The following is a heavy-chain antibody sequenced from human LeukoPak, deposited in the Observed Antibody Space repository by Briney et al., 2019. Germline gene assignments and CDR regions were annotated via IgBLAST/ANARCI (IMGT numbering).Heavy chain of an antibody. CDR3: AKRAVVVAAKFGNYFDY. V-gene: IGHV3-30*18. J-gene: IGHJ4*02. CDR1: GFTFSSYG. CDR2: ISYDGSNK. Sequence: GGSLRLSCAASGFTFSSYGMHWVRQAPGKGLECVAVISYDGSNKYYADSVKGRFTISRDNSNNTLYLQMNSLRAEDTAVYYCAKRAVVVAAKFGNYFDYWGQGTLVTVSS. D-gene: IGHD2-15*01.